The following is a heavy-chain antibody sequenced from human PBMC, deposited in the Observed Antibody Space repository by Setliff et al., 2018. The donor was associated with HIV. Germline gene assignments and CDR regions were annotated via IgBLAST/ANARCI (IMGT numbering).Heavy chain of an antibody. Sequence: ASVKVSCKASGYSFSKYGISWVRQAPGQGLEWMGWISAYNGNTHYAQRLQGRVTMTTDASTRTAYMELRSLRSDDTAVYYCARQFLDWSNDYYSRYYMDVWGKGTTVTVSS. D-gene: IGHD3-3*01. V-gene: IGHV1-18*01. CDR2: ISAYNGNT. J-gene: IGHJ6*03. CDR3: ARQFLDWSNDYYSRYYMDV. CDR1: GYSFSKYG.